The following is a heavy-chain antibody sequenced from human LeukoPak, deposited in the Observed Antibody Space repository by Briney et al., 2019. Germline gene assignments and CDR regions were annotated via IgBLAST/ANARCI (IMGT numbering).Heavy chain of an antibody. CDR3: ARGRFAELLFDI. Sequence: SETLSLTCTVSGDSIGSSTYYWGWLRQSPGKGLEWIASIYHTGETHYHPSLKSRVSISVDTSNNQFSLRSTSATAADTAMYYCARGRFAELLFDIWGQGTLVTVSS. CDR1: GDSIGSSTYY. CDR2: IYHTGET. V-gene: IGHV4-39*07. D-gene: IGHD3-10*01. J-gene: IGHJ4*02.